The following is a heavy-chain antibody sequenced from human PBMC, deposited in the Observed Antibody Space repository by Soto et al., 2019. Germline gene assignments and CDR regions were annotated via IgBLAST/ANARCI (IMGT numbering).Heavy chain of an antibody. D-gene: IGHD1-7*01. J-gene: IGHJ6*02. CDR2: IDPSDSYT. CDR3: ARHADNWNYSLLGYGMDV. V-gene: IGHV5-10-1*01. CDR1: GYSFTSYW. Sequence: PGESLKISCKGSGYSFTSYWISWVRQMPGKGLEWMGRIDPSDSYTNYSPSFQGHVTISADKSISTAYLQWSSLKASDTAMYYCARHADNWNYSLLGYGMDVWGQGTTVTVSS.